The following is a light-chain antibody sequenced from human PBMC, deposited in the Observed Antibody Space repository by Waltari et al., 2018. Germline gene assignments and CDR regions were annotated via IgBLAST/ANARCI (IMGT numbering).Light chain of an antibody. Sequence: DIQMTQSPSSLSASVGDRVTITCQASQDISNYLNWYQQKPGKAPKLLIYDASNLETGVPSRFSGSGSGTDFTFTISSLQSEDFAVYYCQQYNNWPPWTFGQGTKVEIK. CDR2: DAS. J-gene: IGKJ1*01. V-gene: IGKV1-33*01. CDR3: QQYNNWPPWT. CDR1: QDISNY.